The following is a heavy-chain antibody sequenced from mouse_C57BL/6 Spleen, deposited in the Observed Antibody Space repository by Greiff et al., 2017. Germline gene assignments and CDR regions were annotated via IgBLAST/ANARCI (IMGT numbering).Heavy chain of an antibody. V-gene: IGHV1-76*01. Sequence: QVQLQQSGAELVRPGASVKLSCKASGYTFTDYYINWVKQRPGQGLEWIARIYPGSGNTYYNEKFKGKATLTAEKSSSTAYMQLSSLTSEDSAVYFCARGDWDVDYWGQGTTLTVSS. CDR3: ARGDWDVDY. D-gene: IGHD4-1*01. CDR1: GYTFTDYY. CDR2: IYPGSGNT. J-gene: IGHJ2*01.